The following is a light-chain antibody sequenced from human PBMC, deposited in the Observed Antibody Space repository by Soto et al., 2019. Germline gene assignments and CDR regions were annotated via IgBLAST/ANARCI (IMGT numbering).Light chain of an antibody. CDR3: HQYYSYPPYT. J-gene: IGKJ2*01. CDR2: AAS. Sequence: AIRMTQSPSSFSASTGDRVTITCRASQGISSYLAWYQQKPGKAPKLLIYAASTLQSGVPSRFSGSGSGTDFTLTISCLQSEDFVTYYCHQYYSYPPYTFGQGTKLEIK. CDR1: QGISSY. V-gene: IGKV1-8*01.